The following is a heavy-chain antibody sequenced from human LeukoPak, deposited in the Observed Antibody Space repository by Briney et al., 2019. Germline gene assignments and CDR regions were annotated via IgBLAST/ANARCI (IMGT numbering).Heavy chain of an antibody. Sequence: GGSLRLSCAASGFTFSSYWMSWVRQAPGKGLEWVANIKQDGSEKYYVDSVKGRFTISRDNSKNTLYLQMNSLRAEDTAVYYCAKDIEEQWLRWAFVYWGQGTLVTVSS. J-gene: IGHJ4*02. D-gene: IGHD6-19*01. CDR3: AKDIEEQWLRWAFVY. CDR2: IKQDGSEK. V-gene: IGHV3-7*03. CDR1: GFTFSSYW.